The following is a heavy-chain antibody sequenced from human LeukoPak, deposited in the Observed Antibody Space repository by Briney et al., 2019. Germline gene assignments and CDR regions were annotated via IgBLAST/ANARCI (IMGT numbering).Heavy chain of an antibody. D-gene: IGHD6-19*01. J-gene: IGHJ6*03. CDR2: INSDGSST. CDR3: ARAGSYYYYYMDV. CDR1: GFTFSSYW. V-gene: IGHV3-74*01. Sequence: GGSLRLSCAASGFTFSSYWMHWVRHAPGKGLVWVSRINSDGSSTSYADSVKGRFTISRDNAKNTLYLQMNSLRAEDTAVYYCARAGSYYYYYMDVWGKGTTVTVSS.